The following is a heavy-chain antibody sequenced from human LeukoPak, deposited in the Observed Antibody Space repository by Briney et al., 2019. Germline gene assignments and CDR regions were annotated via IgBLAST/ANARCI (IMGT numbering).Heavy chain of an antibody. V-gene: IGHV3-23*01. CDR1: GFTFNIYA. CDR2: INDSGDII. J-gene: IGHJ4*02. D-gene: IGHD3-10*01. Sequence: GGSLRLSCEASGFTFNIYAMSWVRQAPGKGLEWVSSINDSGDIINYADSVKGRFTIARDDLKNTVYLEMKRLTADDTAFYYCARGGWRFDFWGQGILVSVCS. CDR3: ARGGWRFDF.